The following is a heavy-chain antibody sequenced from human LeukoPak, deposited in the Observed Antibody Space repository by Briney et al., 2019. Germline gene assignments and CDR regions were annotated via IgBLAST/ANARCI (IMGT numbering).Heavy chain of an antibody. CDR2: ISGSGSTI. CDR1: GFTFSDYY. V-gene: IGHV3-11*01. J-gene: IGHJ4*02. D-gene: IGHD6-19*01. CDR3: ARVWRAVAGHLDY. Sequence: GGSLRLSCAASGFTFSDYYMSWIRQAPGKGLEWVSYISGSGSTIYYADSVKGRFTISRDNAKNSLYLQMNSLRAEDTAVYYCARVWRAVAGHLDYWGQGTLVTVSS.